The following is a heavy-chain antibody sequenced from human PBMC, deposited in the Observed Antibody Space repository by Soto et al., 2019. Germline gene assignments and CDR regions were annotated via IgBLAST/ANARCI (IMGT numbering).Heavy chain of an antibody. CDR1: RFTFSTYE. Sequence: EVQLVASGGALVQPGGSLRLSCAASRFTFSTYEMNWVRQAPGKGLEWVSYISTSGSTVYYADSVKGRFTISRDNTRNSLYLQMNRLGEEEPALYLWVRYCSTTLCNGVATRTFDYWGQGTLVTVSS. D-gene: IGHD2-2*01. CDR2: ISTSGSTV. J-gene: IGHJ4*02. CDR3: VRYCSTTLCNGVATRTFDY. V-gene: IGHV3-48*03.